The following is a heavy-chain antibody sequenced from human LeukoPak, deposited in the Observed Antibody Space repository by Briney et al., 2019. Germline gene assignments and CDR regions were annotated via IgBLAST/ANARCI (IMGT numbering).Heavy chain of an antibody. D-gene: IGHD4-17*01. CDR1: GGSFDNSYC. V-gene: IGHV4-39*02. CDR2: IYSSEFT. J-gene: IGHJ4*02. Sequence: PSETLSLSCTVSGGSFDNSYCWTWVRQAPGKRLEWIATIYSSEFTYYNPSLRSRVTISGDTSKNLFSLKLTSVTAADTAVYYCARGAGHYKLGNFWGQGTLVSVSS. CDR3: ARGAGHYKLGNF.